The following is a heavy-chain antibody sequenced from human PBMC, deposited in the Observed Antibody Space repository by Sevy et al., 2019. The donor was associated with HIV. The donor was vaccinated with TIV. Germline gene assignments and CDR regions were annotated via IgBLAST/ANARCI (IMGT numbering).Heavy chain of an antibody. CDR1: GFTFSSYN. V-gene: IGHV3-21*01. J-gene: IGHJ6*02. Sequence: GGSLRLSCAASGFTFSSYNMNWVRQAPGKGLEWVSSISSSCNYIYYADSMKGRFTISRDNAKNSLYLQMNSLRAEDTAVYYCARVVAYCSGGSCFPGYYYGMDVWGQGTTVTVSS. CDR3: ARVVAYCSGGSCFPGYYYGMDV. CDR2: ISSSCNYI. D-gene: IGHD2-15*01.